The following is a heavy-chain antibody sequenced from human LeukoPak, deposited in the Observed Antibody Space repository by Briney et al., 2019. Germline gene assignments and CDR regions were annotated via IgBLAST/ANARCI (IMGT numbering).Heavy chain of an antibody. V-gene: IGHV3-74*01. CDR1: GFTFSSHW. CDR2: INADGSGT. J-gene: IGHJ3*02. Sequence: GGSLRLSCAASGFTFSSHWMHWVRQAPEKGLVGVAHINADGSGTYYAASVKGRFTISRDNAKNSLYLQMNSLRDEDTAVYYCARVDNYYDSSGRHAFDIWGQGTMVTVSS. CDR3: ARVDNYYDSSGRHAFDI. D-gene: IGHD3-22*01.